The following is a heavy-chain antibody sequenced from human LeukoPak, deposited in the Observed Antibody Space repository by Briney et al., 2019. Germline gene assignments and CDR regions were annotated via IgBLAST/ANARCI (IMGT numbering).Heavy chain of an antibody. CDR2: IYHSGST. D-gene: IGHD6-13*01. CDR1: GYSISSGYY. CDR3: AESSSPEYFQH. V-gene: IGHV4-38-2*01. Sequence: PSETLSLTCPVSGYSISSGYYWGWIRQPPGTGLEWIGCIYHSGSTYYNPSLKSRVTISVDTSKNQFSLKLSSVTAADTAVYYCAESSSPEYFQHWGQGTLVTVSS. J-gene: IGHJ1*01.